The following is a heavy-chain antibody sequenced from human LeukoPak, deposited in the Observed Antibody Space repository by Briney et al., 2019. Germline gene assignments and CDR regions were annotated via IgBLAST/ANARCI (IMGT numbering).Heavy chain of an antibody. D-gene: IGHD3-9*01. CDR3: ARVGSVLRYFDGLTDPHY. V-gene: IGHV3-7*01. J-gene: IGHJ4*02. CDR1: GFTFSSYW. Sequence: GGSLRLSCAASGFTFSSYWMSWVRQAPGKGLEWVANIKQDGSEKYYVDSVKGRFTISRDNAKNSLYLQMNSLRAEDTAVYYCARVGSVLRYFDGLTDPHYWGQGTLVTVSS. CDR2: IKQDGSEK.